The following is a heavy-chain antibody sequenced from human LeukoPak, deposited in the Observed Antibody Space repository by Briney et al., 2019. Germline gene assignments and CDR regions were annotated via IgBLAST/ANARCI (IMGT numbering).Heavy chain of an antibody. CDR2: IKQDGSEK. CDR3: ARDGLPFDS. CDR1: GYRFSGEW. J-gene: IGHJ4*02. V-gene: IGHV3-7*03. D-gene: IGHD3/OR15-3a*01. Sequence: GVPRRLTCAGCGYRFSGEWISGVRQAPGKGLEWVANIKQDGSEKYYGDSVKGRFTTSRDNAKNSVYLQMNSLRAEDTAVYYCARDGLPFDSWGQGTLVTVPS.